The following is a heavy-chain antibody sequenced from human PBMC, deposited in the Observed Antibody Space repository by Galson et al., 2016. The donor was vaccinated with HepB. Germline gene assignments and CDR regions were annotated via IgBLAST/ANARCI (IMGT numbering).Heavy chain of an antibody. CDR2: IYHTGST. D-gene: IGHD6-13*01. CDR1: GGSISNNW. J-gene: IGHJ4*02. CDR3: ARGTGIGDY. Sequence: TLSLTCAVSGGSISNNWWTWVRQPPGMGLEWIGEIYHTGSTNYNPSLESRVTISVDKSKNQFSLRLTSVTAADTAVYYCARGTGIGDYWGQGILVTVSS. V-gene: IGHV4-4*02.